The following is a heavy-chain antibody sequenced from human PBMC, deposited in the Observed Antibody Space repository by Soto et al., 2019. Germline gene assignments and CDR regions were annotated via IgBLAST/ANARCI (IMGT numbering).Heavy chain of an antibody. D-gene: IGHD2-15*01. J-gene: IGHJ4*02. CDR2: ISYDGTAV. CDR3: AKLTARMKSIEVLAY. V-gene: IGHV3-30*18. CDR1: GFTFRDYP. Sequence: QVPLMESGGGVLQPGRSLRLPCTASGFTFRDYPIHWVRQAPGMGLDWVAVISYDGTAVYYADSVRGRFTMSRDTSKSTVYVQMDSPRGADTAVYYCAKLTARMKSIEVLAYWGQGTLVHVPA.